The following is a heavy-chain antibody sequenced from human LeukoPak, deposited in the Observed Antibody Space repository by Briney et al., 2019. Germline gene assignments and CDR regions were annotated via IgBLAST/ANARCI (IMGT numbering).Heavy chain of an antibody. CDR3: AKDRYDSSGYHFFFDY. D-gene: IGHD3-22*01. CDR1: GFTFSSYG. CDR2: ISYDGSNK. V-gene: IGHV3-30*18. Sequence: GGSLRLSCAASGFTFSSYGMHWVRQAPGKGLEWVAVISYDGSNKYYADSVKGRFTISRDNSKNTLYLQMNSLRAEDTAVYYCAKDRYDSSGYHFFFDYWGQGTLVTVSS. J-gene: IGHJ4*02.